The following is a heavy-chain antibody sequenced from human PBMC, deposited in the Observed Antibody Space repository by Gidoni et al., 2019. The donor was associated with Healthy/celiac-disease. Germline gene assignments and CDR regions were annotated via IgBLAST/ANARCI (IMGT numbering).Heavy chain of an antibody. CDR3: ARDGEGLGR. CDR1: GGSFSGYY. CDR2: INHNGST. J-gene: IGHJ4*02. Sequence: QVQLQQWGAGLLKRSEPLSLSCAGYGGSFSGYYWSWLRQPPGKGLEWRGEINHNGSTNYNPSIKSRVTISVDTSKNKFPLKRSSVNAAETAVYYWARDGEGLGRWGQGTLVTVCS. D-gene: IGHD3-10*01. V-gene: IGHV4-34*01.